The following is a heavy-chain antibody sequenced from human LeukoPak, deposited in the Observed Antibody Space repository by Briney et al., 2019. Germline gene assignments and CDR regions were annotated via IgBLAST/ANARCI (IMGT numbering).Heavy chain of an antibody. V-gene: IGHV4-34*01. J-gene: IGHJ5*02. Sequence: PSETLSLTCAVYGGSFSGYYWSWIRQPPGKGLEWIGEINHSGSTHYNPSLKSRVTLSVDRSKNHFSLKMNAVTAADTAVYYCARDWCRIAAAGNPGCFFDPWGQGTLVTVSS. CDR2: INHSGST. D-gene: IGHD6-13*01. CDR3: ARDWCRIAAAGNPGCFFDP. CDR1: GGSFSGYY.